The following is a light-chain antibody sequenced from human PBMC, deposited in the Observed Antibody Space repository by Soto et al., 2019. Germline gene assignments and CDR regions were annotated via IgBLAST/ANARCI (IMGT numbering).Light chain of an antibody. CDR2: DAS. Sequence: EIVLTQSPGTLSLSPGERATLSCRASQSVSSSYLAWYQQKPGQAPRLLIYDASSRATCIPDRFSGGGSGTAFTLTISRLEPEDFAVYYCQQYGSSLFTFGPGTKVDIK. CDR1: QSVSSSY. J-gene: IGKJ3*01. CDR3: QQYGSSLFT. V-gene: IGKV3-20*01.